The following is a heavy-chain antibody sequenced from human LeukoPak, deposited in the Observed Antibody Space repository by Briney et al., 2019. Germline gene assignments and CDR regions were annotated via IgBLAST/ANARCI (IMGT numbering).Heavy chain of an antibody. CDR1: GVSISSSNSY. D-gene: IGHD3/OR15-3a*01. CDR3: ARQTGSGLFTLP. V-gene: IGHV4-39*01. Sequence: SETLSLTCTVSGVSISSSNSYWGWIRQPPGKGLEWIGSIYYTGNTYYNASLKSRVTISIGTSKNQISLRLTSVTATDTAMYYCARQTGSGLFTLPGGQGTLVTVSS. CDR2: IYYTGNT. J-gene: IGHJ4*02.